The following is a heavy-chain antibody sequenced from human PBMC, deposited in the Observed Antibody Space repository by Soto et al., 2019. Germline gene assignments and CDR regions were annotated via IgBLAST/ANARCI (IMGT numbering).Heavy chain of an antibody. CDR3: AREERHYYDSSGYLDY. V-gene: IGHV4-31*03. CDR2: IYYSGST. CDR1: GGSISRGGYY. Sequence: TLSLTCTVSGGSISRGGYYWSWIRQHPGKGLEWIGYIYYSGSTYYNPSLKSRVTISVDTSKNQFSLKLSSVTAADTAVYYCAREERHYYDSSGYLDYWGQGTLVTVSS. J-gene: IGHJ4*02. D-gene: IGHD3-22*01.